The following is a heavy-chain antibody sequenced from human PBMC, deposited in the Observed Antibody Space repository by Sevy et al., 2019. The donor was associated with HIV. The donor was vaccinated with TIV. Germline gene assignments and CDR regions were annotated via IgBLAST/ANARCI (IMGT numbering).Heavy chain of an antibody. Sequence: SETLSLTCSVSGGSIRSSTYYWGWIRQPPGKGREWIGSIYDSGSTFFYPSFMGRVVISVDTSKNQFSLRLRSVTAADTAVYYCARHGLPGYKSGWFHVFDYWGQGALVTVSS. V-gene: IGHV4-39*01. CDR3: ARHGLPGYKSGWFHVFDY. D-gene: IGHD6-19*01. CDR2: IYDSGST. CDR1: GGSIRSSTYY. J-gene: IGHJ4*02.